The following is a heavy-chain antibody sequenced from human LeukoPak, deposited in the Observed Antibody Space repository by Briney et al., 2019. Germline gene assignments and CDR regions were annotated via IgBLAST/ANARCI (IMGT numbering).Heavy chain of an antibody. CDR1: GGSISSSSYY. D-gene: IGHD6-19*01. Sequence: SETLSLTCTVSGGSISSSSYYWGWIRQPPGKGLEWIGSIYYSGSTYYNPSLKSRVTISVDTSKNQFSLKLSSVTAADTAVYYCARDQGIAVADNWFDPWGQGTLVTVSS. V-gene: IGHV4-39*02. CDR2: IYYSGST. J-gene: IGHJ5*02. CDR3: ARDQGIAVADNWFDP.